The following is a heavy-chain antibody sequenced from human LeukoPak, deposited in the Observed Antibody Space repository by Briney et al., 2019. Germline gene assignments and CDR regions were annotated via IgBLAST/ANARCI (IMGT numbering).Heavy chain of an antibody. CDR2: VYYTGRT. J-gene: IGHJ5*02. CDR3: ARDGVFCSGTGCYEGWFDP. D-gene: IGHD6-19*01. CDR1: GGSIRGSSYY. V-gene: IGHV4-39*07. Sequence: PSETLSLTCTVSGGSIRGSSYYWGWVRQPPGKALEWIGSVYYTGRTQYDPSLRGRVSVSVDISKNQFSLKVNYVTGADTAVYYCARDGVFCSGTGCYEGWFDPWGQGTLVTVSS.